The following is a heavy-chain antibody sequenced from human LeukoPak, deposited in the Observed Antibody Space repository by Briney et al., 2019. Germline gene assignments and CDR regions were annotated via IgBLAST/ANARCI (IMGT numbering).Heavy chain of an antibody. CDR1: GFTFSSYA. J-gene: IGHJ3*02. D-gene: IGHD3-3*01. V-gene: IGHV3-23*01. Sequence: PGGSLRLSCAASGFTFSSYAMSWVRQAPGKGLEWVSAISGSGGSTYYADSVKGRFTIFRDNSKNTLYLQMNSLRAEDTAVYYCAKNGHYDFWSGGGDAFDIWGQGTMVTVSS. CDR2: ISGSGGST. CDR3: AKNGHYDFWSGGGDAFDI.